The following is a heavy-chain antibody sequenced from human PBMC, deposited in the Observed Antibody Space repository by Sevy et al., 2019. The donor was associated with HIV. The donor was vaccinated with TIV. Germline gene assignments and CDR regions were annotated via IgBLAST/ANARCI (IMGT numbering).Heavy chain of an antibody. CDR2: ISGNGGYT. Sequence: GGSLRLSCAASGFTFSSYAMSWVRQAPGKGLEWDSVISGNGGYTYYADSVKGRFTISRDTSKNTLYLQMNSLRAEDTAVYYCAKGSTSSSEVGYFDYWGQGTLVTVSS. J-gene: IGHJ4*02. CDR1: GFTFSSYA. D-gene: IGHD2-2*01. CDR3: AKGSTSSSEVGYFDY. V-gene: IGHV3-23*01.